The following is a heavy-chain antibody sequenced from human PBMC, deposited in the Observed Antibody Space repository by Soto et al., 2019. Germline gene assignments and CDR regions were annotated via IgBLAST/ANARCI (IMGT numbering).Heavy chain of an antibody. CDR2: INPNSGGT. Sequence: ASVKVSCKASGYTFTGYYMHWVRQAPGQGLEWMGWINPNSGGTNYAQKFQGRVTMTRDTSISTAYIELSRLRSEDTAMYYCAGACGGDCYPGWFDPWGQGTLVTVSS. D-gene: IGHD2-21*02. CDR3: AGACGGDCYPGWFDP. CDR1: GYTFTGYY. V-gene: IGHV1-2*02. J-gene: IGHJ5*02.